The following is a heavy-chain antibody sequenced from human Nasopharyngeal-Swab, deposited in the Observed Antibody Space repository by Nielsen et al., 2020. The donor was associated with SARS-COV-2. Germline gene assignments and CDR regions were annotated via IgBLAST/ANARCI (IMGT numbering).Heavy chain of an antibody. J-gene: IGHJ5*02. V-gene: IGHV5-51*01. CDR3: ASLPNPYQGWFDP. CDR1: GYSFTSYW. CDR2: IYPGDSDT. Sequence: GESLKISCKGSGYSFTSYWIGWVRQMPGKGLEWMGIIYPGDSDTRYGPSFQGQVTISADKSISTAYLQWSSLKASDTAMYYCASLPNPYQGWFDPWGQGTLVTVSS. D-gene: IGHD2-2*01.